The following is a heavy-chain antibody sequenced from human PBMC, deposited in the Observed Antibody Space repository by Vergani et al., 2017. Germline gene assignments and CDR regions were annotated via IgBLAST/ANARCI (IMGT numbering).Heavy chain of an antibody. D-gene: IGHD2-2*01. V-gene: IGHV3-33*08. Sequence: VQLVESGGGVVQPGRSLRLSCAASGFTFSSYGMHWVRQAPGKGLEWVAVIWYDGSNKYYADSVKGRFTISRDNSKNTLYLQMNSLRAEDTAVYYCARDWGRYCSSTSCFGCDYWGQGTLVTVSS. CDR1: GFTFSSYG. CDR2: IWYDGSNK. J-gene: IGHJ4*02. CDR3: ARDWGRYCSSTSCFGCDY.